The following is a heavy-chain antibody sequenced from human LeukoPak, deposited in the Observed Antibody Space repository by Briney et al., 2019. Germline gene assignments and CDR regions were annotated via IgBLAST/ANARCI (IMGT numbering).Heavy chain of an antibody. CDR1: GGSISNYY. D-gene: IGHD3-10*01. Sequence: PSETLSLTCTVSGGSISNYYWSWIRQPPGKGLEWTGYIYYSGSTNYNPSLKSRVTISVDTSKNQFSLKLSSVTAADTAVYYCAVDYYGSGSPDYYFDYWGQGTLVTVSS. CDR2: IYYSGST. J-gene: IGHJ4*02. V-gene: IGHV4-59*12. CDR3: AVDYYGSGSPDYYFDY.